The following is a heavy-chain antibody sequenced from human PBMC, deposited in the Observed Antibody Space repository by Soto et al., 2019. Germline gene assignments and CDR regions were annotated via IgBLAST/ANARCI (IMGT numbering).Heavy chain of an antibody. J-gene: IGHJ4*02. CDR3: ARLRLTGYFDY. Sequence: HVQLVESGGGLVKPGGSLRLSCVASGFTFSDHYMTWIRQAPGKGLEWLSYISTSSSYTNYADSVKGRFTISRDNAMNSLYLQMNSLRAEDTAVYYCARLRLTGYFDYWGQGTLVTVSS. CDR1: GFTFSDHY. V-gene: IGHV3-11*05. CDR2: ISTSSSYT.